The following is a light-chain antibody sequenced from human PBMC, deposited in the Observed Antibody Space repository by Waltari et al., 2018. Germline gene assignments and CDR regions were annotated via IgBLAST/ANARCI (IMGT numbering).Light chain of an antibody. CDR3: QHYVRLPVS. CDR2: GAS. Sequence: EIVLKQSPGTLSLAPGERATLCCRASQSVSRSLAWYQQKPGQAPRLLIYGASSRATGVPDRFSGSGSGTDFSLTISRLEPEDFAVYYCQHYVRLPVSFGQGTKVEIK. CDR1: QSVSRS. J-gene: IGKJ1*01. V-gene: IGKV3-20*01.